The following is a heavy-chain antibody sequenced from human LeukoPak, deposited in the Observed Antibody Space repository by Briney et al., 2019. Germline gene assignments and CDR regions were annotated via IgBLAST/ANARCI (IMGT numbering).Heavy chain of an antibody. CDR3: ASASLNIYAFDI. J-gene: IGHJ3*02. Sequence: SETLSLTCAVYGGSFSGYYWSWIRQPPGKGLEWIGEINHSGSTNYNPSLKSRATISVHTSKNQFSLKLSSVTSADTAVYYCASASLNIYAFDIWGQGTMVTVSS. V-gene: IGHV4-34*01. D-gene: IGHD2/OR15-2a*01. CDR2: INHSGST. CDR1: GGSFSGYY.